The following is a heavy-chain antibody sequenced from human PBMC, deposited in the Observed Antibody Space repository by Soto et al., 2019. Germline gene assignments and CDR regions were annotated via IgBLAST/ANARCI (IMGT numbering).Heavy chain of an antibody. D-gene: IGHD6-6*01. CDR3: ARAPKVSGSAQTRPDF. CDR1: SGSLSGYY. J-gene: IGHJ6*02. CDR2: ISPSGTT. V-gene: IGHV4-34*01. Sequence: SETLSLTCSLYSGSLSGYYWSWIRQPPGKGLEWIGEISPSGTTNYSPSLKSRVSISVDTSKNQFSLNLTSLTAPDTAVYYCARAPKVSGSAQTRPDFWGQGTTVTVSS.